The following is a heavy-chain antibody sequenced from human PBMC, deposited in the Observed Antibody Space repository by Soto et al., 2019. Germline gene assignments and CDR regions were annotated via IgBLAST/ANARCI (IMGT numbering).Heavy chain of an antibody. Sequence: WWSLRLSCAASVFTFTTYGIRWGRQAPGKGPEWVAFIWFDASRIYYADSVKGRFTISRDDSKNTVQLQMNSLRGEDTAVYYCARDLLEEPADYYNTKADALDAWGQGTMVTVS. CDR2: IWFDASRI. V-gene: IGHV3-33*01. D-gene: IGHD3-22*01. CDR1: VFTFTTYG. J-gene: IGHJ3*01. CDR3: ARDLLEEPADYYNTKADALDA.